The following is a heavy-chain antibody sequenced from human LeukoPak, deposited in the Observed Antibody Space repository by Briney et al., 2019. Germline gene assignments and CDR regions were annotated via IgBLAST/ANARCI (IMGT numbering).Heavy chain of an antibody. Sequence: ASVKVSCKASGYTFTSYGISWVRQAPGQGLEWMGWFSAYNGNTNYAQKLQGRVTMTTDTSTSTAYMELRSLRSDDTAVYYCARDLVVVITTAGESIFDYWGQGTLVTVSS. D-gene: IGHD3-22*01. CDR3: ARDLVVVITTAGESIFDY. CDR2: FSAYNGNT. CDR1: GYTFTSYG. V-gene: IGHV1-18*01. J-gene: IGHJ4*02.